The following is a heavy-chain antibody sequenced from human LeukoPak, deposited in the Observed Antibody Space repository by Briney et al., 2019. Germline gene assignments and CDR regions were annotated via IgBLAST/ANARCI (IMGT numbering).Heavy chain of an antibody. D-gene: IGHD4-11*01. CDR1: GFTFSTYA. Sequence: AGGSLRLSCAASGFTFSTYAMSWVRQAPGKGLEWVSAISGSGGSTYYADSVKGRFTISRDNSKNTLYLQMNSLRAEDTAVYYCAKLARYSNYHENWFDPWGQGTLVTVSS. CDR2: ISGSGGST. J-gene: IGHJ5*02. CDR3: AKLARYSNYHENWFDP. V-gene: IGHV3-23*01.